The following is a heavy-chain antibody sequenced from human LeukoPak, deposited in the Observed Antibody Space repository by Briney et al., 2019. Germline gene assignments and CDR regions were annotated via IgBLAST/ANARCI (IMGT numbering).Heavy chain of an antibody. Sequence: PSETLSLTCAVYGGSFSGYYWSWIRQPPGKGLEWIGEINHSGSTNYNPSLKGRVTISVDTSKNQFSLKLSSVTAADTAVYYCASLGMRGYNFDYWGQGTLVTVSS. CDR3: ASLGMRGYNFDY. CDR1: GGSFSGYY. V-gene: IGHV4-34*01. J-gene: IGHJ4*02. D-gene: IGHD2-8*01. CDR2: INHSGST.